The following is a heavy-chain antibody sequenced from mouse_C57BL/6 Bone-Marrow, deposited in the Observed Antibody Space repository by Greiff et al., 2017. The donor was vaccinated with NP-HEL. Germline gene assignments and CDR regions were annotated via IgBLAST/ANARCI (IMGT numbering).Heavy chain of an antibody. V-gene: IGHV1-59*01. J-gene: IGHJ4*01. CDR2: IDPSDSYT. CDR3: ARSGLLLYAMDY. D-gene: IGHD2-3*01. CDR1: GYTFTSYW. Sequence: QVHVKQPGAELVRPGTSVKLSCKASGYTFTSYWMHWVKQRPGQGLEWIGVIDPSDSYTNYNQKFKGKATLTVDTSSSTAYMQLSSLTSEDSAVYYCARSGLLLYAMDYWGQGTSVTVSS.